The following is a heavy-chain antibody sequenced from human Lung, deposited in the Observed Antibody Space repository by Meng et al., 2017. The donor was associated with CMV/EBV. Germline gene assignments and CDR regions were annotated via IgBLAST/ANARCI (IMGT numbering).Heavy chain of an antibody. CDR1: PYTFINYQ. CDR3: AAGTGQLSLDH. CDR2: VSAYNGHT. J-gene: IGHJ4*02. Sequence: SVXVSCKAFPYTFINYQFNWLRLVPGQGLEWMGRVSAYNGHTHYAQNFQGRVILSTETSTDTVFMKLTGLTADDTAIYYCAAGTGQLSLDHWGQGTLVTVSS. D-gene: IGHD1/OR15-1a*01. V-gene: IGHV1-18*01.